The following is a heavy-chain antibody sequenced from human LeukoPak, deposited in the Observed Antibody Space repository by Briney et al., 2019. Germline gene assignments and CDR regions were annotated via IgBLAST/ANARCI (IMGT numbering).Heavy chain of an antibody. CDR1: GFTFSNYA. J-gene: IGHJ4*02. CDR3: ARADRYGTTWYGRVDY. Sequence: GGSLRLSCGASGFTFSNYAMSWVRQAPGKGLESVSDIRSTGGTTAYADSVKGRFTISRDSSRNTLYLQMNSLRAEDTAVYYCARADRYGTTWYGRVDYWGQGTLVTVSS. V-gene: IGHV3-23*01. CDR2: IRSTGGTT. D-gene: IGHD6-13*01.